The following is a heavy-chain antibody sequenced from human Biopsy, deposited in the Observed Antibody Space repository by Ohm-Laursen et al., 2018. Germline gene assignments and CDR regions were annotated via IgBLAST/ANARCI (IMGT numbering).Heavy chain of an antibody. CDR3: ARHDLSDFWSGYPNFFDR. Sequence: SETLSLTCTLSGGSITSRTHYWGWIRQTPGKGLEWIGTVYYSGTTYDNPSLKNRVIISVDTSKNQFSLSLKTATAADTAVYYCARHDLSDFWSGYPNFFDRWGQGTLVTVSS. D-gene: IGHD3-3*01. CDR1: GGSITSRTHY. J-gene: IGHJ5*02. V-gene: IGHV4-39*01. CDR2: VYYSGTT.